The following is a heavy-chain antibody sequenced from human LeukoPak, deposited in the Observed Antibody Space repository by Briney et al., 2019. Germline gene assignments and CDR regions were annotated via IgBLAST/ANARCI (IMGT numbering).Heavy chain of an antibody. CDR1: GGSISSYY. V-gene: IGHV4-59*01. CDR3: ARDTPTAPNRDWYFDL. D-gene: IGHD1-14*01. CDR2: IYYSGST. Sequence: SETLSLTCTVSGGSISSYYWSWIRQPPGKGLEWIGYIYYSGSTNYNPSLKSRVTISVDTSKNQFSLKLSSVTAADTAVYYCARDTPTAPNRDWYFDLWGRGTLVTVSS. J-gene: IGHJ2*01.